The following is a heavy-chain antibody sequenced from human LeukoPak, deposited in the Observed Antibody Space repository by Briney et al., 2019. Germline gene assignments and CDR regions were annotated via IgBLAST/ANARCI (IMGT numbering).Heavy chain of an antibody. V-gene: IGHV4-39*01. CDR2: IYYSGST. CDR1: GGSISSSSYY. D-gene: IGHD3-22*01. Sequence: SETLSLTCTVSGGSISSSSYYWGWIRQPPGKGLEWIGSIYYSGSTYYNPSLKSRVTISVDTSKNQFSLKLSSVTAADTAVYYCARHLRPRQYYHDSSGLDPWGQGTLVTVSS. J-gene: IGHJ5*02. CDR3: ARHLRPRQYYHDSSGLDP.